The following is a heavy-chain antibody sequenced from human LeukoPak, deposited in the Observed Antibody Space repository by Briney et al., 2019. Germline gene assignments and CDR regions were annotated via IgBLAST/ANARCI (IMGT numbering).Heavy chain of an antibody. V-gene: IGHV3-23*01. CDR3: AARRGYYHYMDV. D-gene: IGHD3-3*01. CDR1: GFTFSSYA. CDR2: ISNTGSNT. J-gene: IGHJ6*03. Sequence: GGSLRLSCATSGFTFSSYAVAWVRQAPGKGLEWVSSISNTGSNTYYADSVKGRFTISRDNSKNTLSLQMNSLTAEDTAVYYCAARRGYYHYMDVWGKGTAVTVSS.